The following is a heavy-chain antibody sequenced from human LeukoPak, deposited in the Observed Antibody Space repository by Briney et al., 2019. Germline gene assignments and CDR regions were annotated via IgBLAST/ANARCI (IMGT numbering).Heavy chain of an antibody. J-gene: IGHJ4*02. Sequence: GASVKVSCKASGGTFISYAISWVRQAPGQGLDWMGGIIPIFGTANYAQKFQGRVTITAAESTSTAYMELSSLRSEDTAVYYCARDSSGYYYYFDYWGQGTLVTVSS. D-gene: IGHD3-22*01. V-gene: IGHV1-69*13. CDR2: IIPIFGTA. CDR1: GGTFISYA. CDR3: ARDSSGYYYYFDY.